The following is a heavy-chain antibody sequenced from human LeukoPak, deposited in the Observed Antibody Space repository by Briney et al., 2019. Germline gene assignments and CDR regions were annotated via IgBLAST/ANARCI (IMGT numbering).Heavy chain of an antibody. CDR1: GFTFSSYA. J-gene: IGHJ4*02. CDR2: ISDTGATT. Sequence: GGSLRLSCAGSGFTFSSYAMSGVRQAPGKGLEGVSAISDTGATTYDADSVKGRFTISRDNSRSTLYLQMNSLRAEDTALYYCAKDTSIGRYCTNGVCSPFDYWGQGTLVTVSS. D-gene: IGHD2-8*01. CDR3: AKDTSIGRYCTNGVCSPFDY. V-gene: IGHV3-23*01.